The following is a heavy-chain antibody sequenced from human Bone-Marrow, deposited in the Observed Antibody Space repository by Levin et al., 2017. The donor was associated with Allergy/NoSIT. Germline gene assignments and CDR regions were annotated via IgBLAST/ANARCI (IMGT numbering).Heavy chain of an antibody. CDR1: GFSLSTSGVG. J-gene: IGHJ4*02. CDR2: IYWDDDE. Sequence: SGPTLVKPTQTLTLTCTFSGFSLSTSGVGVGWIRQPPGKALEWLALIYWDDDERYSPSLKSRLTITKDTSKTQVVLTMTNMDPVETATYYCARHRSSGYSIDYWGQGTLVTVSS. D-gene: IGHD6-13*01. V-gene: IGHV2-5*02. CDR3: ARHRSSGYSIDY.